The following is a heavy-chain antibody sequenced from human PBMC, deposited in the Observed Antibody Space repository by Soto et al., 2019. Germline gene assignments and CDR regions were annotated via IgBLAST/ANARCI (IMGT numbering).Heavy chain of an antibody. CDR1: GFTFSDAW. Sequence: PGGSLRLSCAASGFTFSDAWMSWVRQAPGAGLEWVGLIKGKTEGGTIDYAAPVKARSTISRDASKNTLYLQMNSLKTEDTAVYYCTTDPHSTGTKYWGQGTLVTVSS. V-gene: IGHV3-15*01. CDR3: TTDPHSTGTKY. J-gene: IGHJ4*02. CDR2: IKGKTEGGTI. D-gene: IGHD1-1*01.